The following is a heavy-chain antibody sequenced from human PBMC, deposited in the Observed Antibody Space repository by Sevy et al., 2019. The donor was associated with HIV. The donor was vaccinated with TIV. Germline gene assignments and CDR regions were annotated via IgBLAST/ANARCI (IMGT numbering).Heavy chain of an antibody. CDR3: ARDGPGIAAAGHYYYYYGMDV. D-gene: IGHD6-13*01. CDR2: IWYDGSNK. J-gene: IGHJ6*02. V-gene: IGHV3-33*01. Sequence: GGSLRLSCAASGFTFSSYGMHWVRQAPGKGLEWVAVIWYDGSNKYYADSVKGRFTISRDNSKNTLYLQMNSLRAEDRAVYYCARDGPGIAAAGHYYYYYGMDVWGQGTTVTVSS. CDR1: GFTFSSYG.